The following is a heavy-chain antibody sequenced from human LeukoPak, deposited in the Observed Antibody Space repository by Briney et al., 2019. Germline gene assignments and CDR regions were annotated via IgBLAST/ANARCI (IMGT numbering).Heavy chain of an antibody. J-gene: IGHJ4*02. Sequence: ASVKVSCKAPGYTFTSYGISWVRQAPGQGLEWMGWISAYNGNTNYAQKLQGRVTMTTDTSTSTAYMELRSLRPDDTAVYYCARIGSRITMVRGVPFDYWGQGTLVTVSS. CDR1: GYTFTSYG. V-gene: IGHV1-18*04. CDR2: ISAYNGNT. CDR3: ARIGSRITMVRGVPFDY. D-gene: IGHD3-10*01.